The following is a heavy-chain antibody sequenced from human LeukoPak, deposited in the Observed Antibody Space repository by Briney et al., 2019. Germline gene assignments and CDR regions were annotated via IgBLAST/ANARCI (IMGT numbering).Heavy chain of an antibody. CDR1: GFTFSSYG. J-gene: IGHJ4*02. D-gene: IGHD3-10*01. V-gene: IGHV3-33*01. Sequence: GGSLRLSCAASGFTFSSYGMHWVRQAPGKGLEWVAVIWYDGSNKYYADSVKGQFTISRDNSKNTLYLQMNSLRAEDTAVYYCARDLGNYYGSGSYPPDYWGQGTLVTVSS. CDR2: IWYDGSNK. CDR3: ARDLGNYYGSGSYPPDY.